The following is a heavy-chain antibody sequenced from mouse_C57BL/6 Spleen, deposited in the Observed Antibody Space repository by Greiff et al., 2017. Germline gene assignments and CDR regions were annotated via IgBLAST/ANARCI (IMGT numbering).Heavy chain of an antibody. V-gene: IGHV1-54*01. J-gene: IGHJ2*01. CDR2: INPGSGGT. CDR1: GYAFTNYL. Sequence: VQLVESGAELVRPGTSVKVSCKASGYAFTNYLIEWVKQRPGRGLEWIGVINPGSGGTNYNEKFKSKATLTADKSSSTAYMQLSSLTSEDSAVYCCARSNSFFDYWGQGTTLTVSS. CDR3: ARSNSFFDY.